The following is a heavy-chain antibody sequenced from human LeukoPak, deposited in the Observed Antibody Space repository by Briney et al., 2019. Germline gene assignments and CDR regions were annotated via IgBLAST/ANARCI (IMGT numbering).Heavy chain of an antibody. Sequence: ASVKVSCKASGGTFSSYAISWVRQAPGQGLEWMGWISAYNGNTNYAQKLQGRVTMTRNTSISTAYMELSSLRSEDTAVYYCARGQLLWFGELLGAFDIWGQGTMVTVSS. CDR1: GGTFSSYA. V-gene: IGHV1-8*02. CDR3: ARGQLLWFGELLGAFDI. J-gene: IGHJ3*02. D-gene: IGHD3-10*01. CDR2: ISAYNGNT.